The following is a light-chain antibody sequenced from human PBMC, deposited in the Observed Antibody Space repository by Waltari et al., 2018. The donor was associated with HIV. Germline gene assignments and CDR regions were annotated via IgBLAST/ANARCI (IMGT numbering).Light chain of an antibody. CDR3: QAWDSSTRGL. Sequence: SYELTQPPSMSVSPGQTASITCSGAKLGDKYVCCYQQKPGQSPVLVIYQNKKRPSGIPERFSGSNSGNTGTLTISGTQAVDEADYYCQAWDSSTRGLFGGGTKLTVL. V-gene: IGLV3-1*01. CDR2: QNK. J-gene: IGLJ2*01. CDR1: KLGDKY.